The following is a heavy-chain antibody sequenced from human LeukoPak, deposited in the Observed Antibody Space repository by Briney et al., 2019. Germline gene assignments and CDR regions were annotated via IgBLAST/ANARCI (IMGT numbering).Heavy chain of an antibody. Sequence: GGSLRLSCAASGFTFSSYGMHWVRQAPGKGLGWVAVISYDGSNKYYADSVKGRFTISRDNSKNTLYLQMNSLRAEDTAVYYCARGLSSGWYRGVDYWGQGTLVTVSS. J-gene: IGHJ4*02. V-gene: IGHV3-30*03. D-gene: IGHD6-19*01. CDR1: GFTFSSYG. CDR2: ISYDGSNK. CDR3: ARGLSSGWYRGVDY.